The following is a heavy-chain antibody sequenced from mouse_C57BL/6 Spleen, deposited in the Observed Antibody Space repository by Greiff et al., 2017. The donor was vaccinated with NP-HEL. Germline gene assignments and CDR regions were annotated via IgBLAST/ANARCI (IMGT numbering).Heavy chain of an antibody. D-gene: IGHD3-1*01. Sequence: EVQLQQSGAELVKPGASVKLSCTASGFNIKDYYMHWVKQRPEQGLEWIGRIDPEDGETKYAPKFQGKATITADTSSNTAYLQLSSLTLEDTAVYYWARGLLGFDYLDYWSQGTTLTVSS. CDR3: ARGLLGFDYLDY. CDR2: IDPEDGET. V-gene: IGHV14-2*01. J-gene: IGHJ2*01. CDR1: GFNIKDYY.